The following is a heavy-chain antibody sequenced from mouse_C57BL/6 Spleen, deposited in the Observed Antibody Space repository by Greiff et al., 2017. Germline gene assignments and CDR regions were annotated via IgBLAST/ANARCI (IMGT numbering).Heavy chain of an antibody. J-gene: IGHJ1*03. V-gene: IGHV1-22*01. Sequence: EVKLLESGPELVKPGASVKMSCKASGYTFTDYNMHWVKQSHGKSLEWIGYINPNNGGTSYNQKFKGKATLTVNKSSSTAYMELRSLTSEDSAVYYCARGPYYYGSSYGWYFDVWGTGTTVTVSS. CDR1: GYTFTDYN. CDR2: INPNNGGT. D-gene: IGHD1-1*01. CDR3: ARGPYYYGSSYGWYFDV.